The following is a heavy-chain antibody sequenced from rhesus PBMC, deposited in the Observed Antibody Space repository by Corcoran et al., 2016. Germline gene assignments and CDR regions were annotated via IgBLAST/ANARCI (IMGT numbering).Heavy chain of an antibody. V-gene: IGHV4-80*01. Sequence: QVQLQESGPGLVKPSETLSLTSAVSGGSFSSYWWTWIRPPPGRGLEWIGEINGNTGSTNYNPSLKSRVTISEDASRNQFSLRLTSVTAADTAVYFCARYPPSCSTSYCSSFDYWGQGVLVTVSS. J-gene: IGHJ4*01. CDR1: GGSFSSYW. CDR2: INGNTGST. D-gene: IGHD2-15*01. CDR3: ARYPPSCSTSYCSSFDY.